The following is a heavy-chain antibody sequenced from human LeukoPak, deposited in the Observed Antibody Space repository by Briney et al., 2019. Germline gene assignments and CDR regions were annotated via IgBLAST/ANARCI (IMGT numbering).Heavy chain of an antibody. CDR2: ISAYNGNT. V-gene: IGHV1-18*01. Sequence: ASVKVSCKASGYTFTSYGISWVRQAPGQGLEWMGWISAYNGNTNYAQKLQGRVTMTTDISTSTAYMELRSLRSDDTAVYYCARDQTIWFGELLPIDYWGQGTLVTVSS. CDR3: ARDQTIWFGELLPIDY. D-gene: IGHD3-10*01. CDR1: GYTFTSYG. J-gene: IGHJ4*02.